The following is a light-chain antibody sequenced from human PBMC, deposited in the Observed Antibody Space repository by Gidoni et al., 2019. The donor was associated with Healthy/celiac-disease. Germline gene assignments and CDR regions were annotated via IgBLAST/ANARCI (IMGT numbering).Light chain of an antibody. CDR3: QAWDSSTGV. V-gene: IGLV3-1*01. Sequence: SYELTQPPSVSVSPGQTASITCSGDKLGDKYACWYQQKPGQSPVLVIYQDSKRPSGTPERFSGSNSGNTDTLTISGTQAMDEADYYCQAWDSSTGVFGGGTKLTVL. CDR2: QDS. J-gene: IGLJ2*01. CDR1: KLGDKY.